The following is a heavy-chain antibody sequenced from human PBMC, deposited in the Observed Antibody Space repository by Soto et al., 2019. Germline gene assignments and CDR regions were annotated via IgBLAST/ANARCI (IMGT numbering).Heavy chain of an antibody. D-gene: IGHD3-3*01. CDR2: IYYSGST. J-gene: IGHJ6*02. Sequence: PSETLSHTCTVSGGSISSGGYYWSWIRQHPGKGLEWIGYIYYSGSTYYNPSLKSRVTISVDTSKNQFSLKLSSVTAADTAVYYCARDGSGVRFLGDYYYGMDVWGQGTTVTVSS. CDR3: ARDGSGVRFLGDYYYGMDV. V-gene: IGHV4-31*03. CDR1: GGSISSGGYY.